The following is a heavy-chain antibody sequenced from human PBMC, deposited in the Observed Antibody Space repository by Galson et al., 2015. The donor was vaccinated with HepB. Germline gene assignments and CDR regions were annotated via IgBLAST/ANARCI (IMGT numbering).Heavy chain of an antibody. J-gene: IGHJ4*02. D-gene: IGHD6-13*01. V-gene: IGHV3-23*01. CDR1: GFAFNSYA. Sequence: SLRLSCAASGFAFNSYAMSWVRQAPGRGLEWVSVISGSDGRPYYADSVRGRFTISRDNAKNSLYLQMKSLRAEDTAVYYCARDGVAATSRVDYWGQGTLVTVSS. CDR3: ARDGVAATSRVDY. CDR2: ISGSDGRP.